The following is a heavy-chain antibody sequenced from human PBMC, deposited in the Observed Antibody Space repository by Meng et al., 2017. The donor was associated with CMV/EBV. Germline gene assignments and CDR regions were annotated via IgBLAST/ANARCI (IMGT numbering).Heavy chain of an antibody. J-gene: IGHJ6*02. D-gene: IGHD6-13*01. CDR2: ISSSSSYI. Sequence: GGSLRLSCAASGFTFSSYSMNCVRQAPGKGLEWVSSISSSSSYIYYADSVKGRFTISRDNAKNSLYLQMNSLRAEDTAVYYCARDRGSSWYPINYYYYGMDVWGQGTTVTVSS. CDR3: ARDRGSSWYPINYYYYGMDV. CDR1: GFTFSSYS. V-gene: IGHV3-21*01.